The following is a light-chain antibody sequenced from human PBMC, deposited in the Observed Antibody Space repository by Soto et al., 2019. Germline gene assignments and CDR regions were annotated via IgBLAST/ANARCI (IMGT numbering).Light chain of an antibody. J-gene: IGKJ3*01. Sequence: DIQMTQSPSSLFASVGDRVTITCRASQIINTWLAWYQQRPGKAPKLLIYRASNLVNGGPSRFSGSGSGTDFTLTISSLQPDDFSIYYCQQYETYSGTFGPGTKVDI. CDR1: QIINTW. V-gene: IGKV1-5*03. CDR3: QQYETYSGT. CDR2: RAS.